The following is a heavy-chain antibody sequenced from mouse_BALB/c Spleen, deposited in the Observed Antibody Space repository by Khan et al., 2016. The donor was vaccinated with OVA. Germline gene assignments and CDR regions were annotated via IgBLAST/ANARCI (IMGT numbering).Heavy chain of an antibody. J-gene: IGHJ2*01. V-gene: IGHV1-7*01. CDR2: INPTSGYT. CDR3: ARDGIDY. D-gene: IGHD2-3*01. CDR1: GYTFTSYW. Sequence: QVRLQQSGAELAKPGASVKMSCTASGYTFTSYWMHWIKQRPGQGLEWIGYINPTSGYTDYNQKFKDKATLTADKSSSTAYMQLSSLTSDDSAVYYCARDGIDYWGQGTALTVSS.